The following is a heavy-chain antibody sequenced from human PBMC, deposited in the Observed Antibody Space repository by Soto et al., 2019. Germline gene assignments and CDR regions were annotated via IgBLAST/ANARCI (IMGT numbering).Heavy chain of an antibody. Sequence: PGGSLRLSCAASGFTFSSYAMHWVRQAPGKGLEWVAVISYDGSNKYYADSVKGRFTISRDNSKNTLYLQMNSLRAEDTAVYYCARDPELLCSGGSCHAFDIWGQGTMVTVSS. CDR2: ISYDGSNK. CDR1: GFTFSSYA. J-gene: IGHJ3*02. V-gene: IGHV3-30-3*01. D-gene: IGHD2-15*01. CDR3: ARDPELLCSGGSCHAFDI.